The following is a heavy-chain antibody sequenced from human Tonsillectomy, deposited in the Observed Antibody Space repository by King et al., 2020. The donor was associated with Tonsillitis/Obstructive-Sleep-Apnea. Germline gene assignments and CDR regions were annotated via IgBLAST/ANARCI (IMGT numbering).Heavy chain of an antibody. Sequence: VQLVESGGGVVQPGRSQRLSCEKSGFTFSRWTIHWVRQAPGKGLEWGAVIWDDGSYKYFGESVKGRFTISRDSSKNTVYLQMNTLRAEDTAVYYCARDSNSGSFNFDYWGQGTLVTVSS. V-gene: IGHV3-33*01. CDR1: GFTFSRWT. D-gene: IGHD3-10*01. J-gene: IGHJ4*02. CDR2: IWDDGSYK. CDR3: ARDSNSGSFNFDY.